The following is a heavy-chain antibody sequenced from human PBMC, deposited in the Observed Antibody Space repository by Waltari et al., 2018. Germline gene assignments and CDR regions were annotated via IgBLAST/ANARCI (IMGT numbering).Heavy chain of an antibody. V-gene: IGHV3-33*01. CDR2: IWYVGSNI. Sequence: QVQLVESGGGVVQPGRSLRLSCAASGFTFSSYGMQWVRQAPGRVVEWVAVIWYVGSNIYYADSVKGRFTISRDNSKNTLYLQMNSLRAEDTAVYYCARRGNWNDPYYYYGMDVWGQGTTVTVSS. CDR1: GFTFSSYG. CDR3: ARRGNWNDPYYYYGMDV. J-gene: IGHJ6*02. D-gene: IGHD1-1*01.